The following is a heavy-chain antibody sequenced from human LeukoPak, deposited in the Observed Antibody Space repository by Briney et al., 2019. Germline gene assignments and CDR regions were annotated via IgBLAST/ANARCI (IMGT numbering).Heavy chain of an antibody. CDR3: ARAQHYYDSSGFDAFDI. D-gene: IGHD3-22*01. CDR2: ISGSGGST. V-gene: IGHV3-23*01. J-gene: IGHJ3*02. CDR1: GFTFSSYA. Sequence: GGSLRLSCAASGFTFSSYAMSWVRQAPGKGLEWVSAISGSGGSTYYADSVKGRFTISRDNSKNTLYLQMNSLRAEDTAVYYCARAQHYYDSSGFDAFDIWGQGTMVTVSS.